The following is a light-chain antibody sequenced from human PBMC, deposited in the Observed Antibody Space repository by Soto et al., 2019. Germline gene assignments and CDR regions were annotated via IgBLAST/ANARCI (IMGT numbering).Light chain of an antibody. V-gene: IGLV2-14*01. J-gene: IGLJ1*01. CDR1: RSDVGGYNY. CDR3: SSYTSSSTYV. Sequence: QSALTQPASVSGSPGQSITISCTGTRSDVGGYNYVSWYQQHPGKAPKLMIYDVSNRPSGVSNRFSGSNSGNTASLTISGLQAEDEADYYCSSYTSSSTYVFGTGTKLTVL. CDR2: DVS.